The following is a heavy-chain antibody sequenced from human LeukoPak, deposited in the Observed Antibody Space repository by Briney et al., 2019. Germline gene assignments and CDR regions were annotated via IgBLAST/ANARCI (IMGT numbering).Heavy chain of an antibody. J-gene: IGHJ4*02. D-gene: IGHD3-22*01. V-gene: IGHV3-48*02. CDR2: ISSSNHAI. Sequence: PGGSLRLSCAASGFTVSSNYMSWVRQAPGKGLEWLSYISSSNHAIYYADSVKGRFTISRDNAKNSLFLQMNSLRDEDTAVYYCARGYYSLGYFDYWGQGALVTVSS. CDR3: ARGYYSLGYFDY. CDR1: GFTVSSNY.